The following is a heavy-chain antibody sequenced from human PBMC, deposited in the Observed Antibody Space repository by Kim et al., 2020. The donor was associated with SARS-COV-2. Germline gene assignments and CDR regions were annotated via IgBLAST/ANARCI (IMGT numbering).Heavy chain of an antibody. CDR2: ISAYNGNT. J-gene: IGHJ5*02. V-gene: IGHV1-18*01. CDR3: ARGGRIFGALDVRWFDP. CDR1: GYTFTSYG. Sequence: ASVKVSCKASGYTFTSYGISWVRQAPGQGLEWMGWISAYNGNTNYAQKLQGRVTMTTDTSTSTAYMELRSLRSDDTAVYYCARGGRIFGALDVRWFDPWGQGTLVTVSS. D-gene: IGHD3-3*01.